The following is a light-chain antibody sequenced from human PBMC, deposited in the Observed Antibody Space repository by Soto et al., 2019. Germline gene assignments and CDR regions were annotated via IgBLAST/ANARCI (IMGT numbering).Light chain of an antibody. CDR2: GNS. J-gene: IGLJ3*02. CDR3: QSYDSSLSGSLV. CDR1: SSNIGGGYD. V-gene: IGLV1-40*01. Sequence: QSVLPQPPSVSGAPGQRVTISCTGSSSNIGGGYDVHWYQQLPGTAPNILIYGNSNRPSGVPDRFSGSKSGTSASLAITGLQAEDEADYYCQSYDSSLSGSLVFGGGTKLTV.